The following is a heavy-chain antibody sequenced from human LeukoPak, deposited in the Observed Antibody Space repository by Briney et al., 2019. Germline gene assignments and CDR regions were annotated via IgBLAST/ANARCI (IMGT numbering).Heavy chain of an antibody. V-gene: IGHV1-69*13. CDR2: IIPIFGTA. Sequence: SVKVSCKASGGTFSSYAISWVRQAPGQGLEWMGGIIPIFGTANYAQRFQGRVTITADESTSTAYMELSSLRSEDTAAYYCARESSRGITMVRGVLDYWGQGTLVTVSS. J-gene: IGHJ4*02. CDR3: ARESSRGITMVRGVLDY. CDR1: GGTFSSYA. D-gene: IGHD3-10*01.